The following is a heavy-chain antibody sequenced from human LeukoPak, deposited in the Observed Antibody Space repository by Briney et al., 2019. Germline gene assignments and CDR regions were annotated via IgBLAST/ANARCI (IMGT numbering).Heavy chain of an antibody. D-gene: IGHD5-12*01. Sequence: GGSLRLSCAASGFTFSSYAMHWVRQAPGKGLEWVAVISYDGSNKYYADSVKGRFTISRDNSKNTLYLQMNSLRAEDTAVYYCASHSGYDRFDYWGQGTLVTLSS. CDR3: ASHSGYDRFDY. CDR2: ISYDGSNK. CDR1: GFTFSSYA. V-gene: IGHV3-30*01. J-gene: IGHJ4*02.